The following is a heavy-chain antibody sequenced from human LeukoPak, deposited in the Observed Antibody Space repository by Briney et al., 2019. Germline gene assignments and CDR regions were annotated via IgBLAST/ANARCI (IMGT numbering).Heavy chain of an antibody. D-gene: IGHD2-21*01. CDR3: ARETYQDDAFDI. CDR1: GFTFSSYS. J-gene: IGHJ3*02. Sequence: GGSLRLSCAASGFTFSSYSMNWVRQAPGKRLEWVSSISSSSSYIYYADSVKGRFTISRDNAKNSLYLQMNSLRAEDTAVYYCARETYQDDAFDIWGQGTMVTVSS. CDR2: ISSSSSYI. V-gene: IGHV3-21*01.